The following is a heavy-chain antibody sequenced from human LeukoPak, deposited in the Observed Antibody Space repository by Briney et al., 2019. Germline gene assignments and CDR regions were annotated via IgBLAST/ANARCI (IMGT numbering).Heavy chain of an antibody. J-gene: IGHJ4*02. V-gene: IGHV4-39*02. D-gene: IGHD3-10*01. Sequence: PSETLSRTCTVSRGSVSSDSYYWGWIRQPPGKGLEWIGNIFHSGSTYYNPSLNSRVTISVDTSSNQFSLKLSSVPAADAAVYYCARVVVRGVRGRYFDYWGQGTMVTVSS. CDR3: ARVVVRGVRGRYFDY. CDR1: RGSVSSDSYY. CDR2: IFHSGST.